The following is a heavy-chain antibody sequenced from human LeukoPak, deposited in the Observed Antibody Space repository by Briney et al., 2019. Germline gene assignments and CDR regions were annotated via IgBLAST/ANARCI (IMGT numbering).Heavy chain of an antibody. CDR2: ISSSSSYI. J-gene: IGHJ3*02. CDR1: GLTFSSYW. D-gene: IGHD3/OR15-3a*01. V-gene: IGHV3-21*01. Sequence: PGGSLRLSCAASGLTFSSYWMRWVRQAPGKGLEWVSCISSSSSYIYYADSVKGRFTISRDNAKNSLYLQMNSLRAEDTAVYYCARELDHGDIWGQGTMVTVSS. CDR3: ARELDHGDI.